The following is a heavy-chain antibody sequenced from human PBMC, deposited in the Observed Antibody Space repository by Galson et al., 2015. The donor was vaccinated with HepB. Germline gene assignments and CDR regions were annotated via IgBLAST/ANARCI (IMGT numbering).Heavy chain of an antibody. Sequence: CAISGDSASATSAAWNWIRQSPSRGFEWLGRTYYRSEWYYDYAESVKGRININPDTSRNQFSLQLNSVTPEDTAVYYCAYGFDVWGPGTTVTVSS. CDR3: AYGFDV. V-gene: IGHV6-1*01. J-gene: IGHJ6*02. CDR1: GDSASATSAA. CDR2: TYYRSEWYY.